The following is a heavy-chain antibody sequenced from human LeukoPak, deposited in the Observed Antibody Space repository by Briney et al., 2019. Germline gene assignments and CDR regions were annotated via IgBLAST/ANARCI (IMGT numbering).Heavy chain of an antibody. J-gene: IGHJ4*02. V-gene: IGHV4-38-2*01. CDR2: IYHSGST. D-gene: IGHD6-13*01. CDR3: ARYSSSWYYFDY. Sequence: SETLSLTCAVSGYSISSGYHWGWIRQPPGKGLEWIGSIYHSGSTYYNPSLKSRVTISVDTSKNQFSLKLSSVTAADTAVYYCARYSSSWYYFDYWGQGTLVTVSS. CDR1: GYSISSGYH.